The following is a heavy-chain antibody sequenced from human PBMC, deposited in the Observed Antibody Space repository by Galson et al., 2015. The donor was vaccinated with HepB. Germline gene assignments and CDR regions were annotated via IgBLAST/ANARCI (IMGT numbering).Heavy chain of an antibody. D-gene: IGHD3-10*01. CDR3: ARDLRYYYGSGSYGLDGMDV. J-gene: IGHJ6*02. CDR2: IYSGGST. CDR1: GFTVSTNY. Sequence: SLRLSCAASGFTVSTNYMNWVRQAPGKGLEWVSVIYSGGSTYYADSVKGRFTISRDNSKNTLYLQMNSLRAEDTAVYYCARDLRYYYGSGSYGLDGMDVWGQGTTVTVSS. V-gene: IGHV3-66*01.